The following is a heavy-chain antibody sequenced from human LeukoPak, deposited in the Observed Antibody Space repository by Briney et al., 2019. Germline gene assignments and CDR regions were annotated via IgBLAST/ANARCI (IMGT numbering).Heavy chain of an antibody. CDR1: GFTFSSYA. CDR2: ISYDGSNK. V-gene: IGHV3-30-3*01. Sequence: GGSLRLSCAASGFTFSSYAMHWVRQVSGKGLEWVAVISYDGSNKYYADSVKGRFTISRDNAKNSLYLQMNSLRAEDTAVYYCASRDLRYFDWLGADWGQGTLVTVSS. CDR3: ASRDLRYFDWLGAD. J-gene: IGHJ4*02. D-gene: IGHD3-9*01.